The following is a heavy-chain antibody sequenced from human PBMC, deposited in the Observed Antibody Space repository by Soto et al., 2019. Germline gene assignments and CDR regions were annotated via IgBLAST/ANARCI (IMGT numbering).Heavy chain of an antibody. Sequence: GGSLRLSCAASGFTFSSYSMNWVRQAPGKGLEWVSSISSSSSYIYYADSVKGRFTISRDNAKNSLYLQMNSLRAEDTAVYYCARAMGARSSAFDIWGQGTMVTV. CDR3: ARAMGARSSAFDI. V-gene: IGHV3-21*01. CDR1: GFTFSSYS. J-gene: IGHJ3*02. CDR2: ISSSSSYI. D-gene: IGHD1-26*01.